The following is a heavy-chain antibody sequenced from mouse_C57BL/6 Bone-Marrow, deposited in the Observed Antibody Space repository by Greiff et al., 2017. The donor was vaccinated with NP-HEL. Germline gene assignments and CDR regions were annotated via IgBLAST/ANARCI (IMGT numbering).Heavy chain of an antibody. V-gene: IGHV1-26*01. Sequence: EVQLQQSGPELVKPGASVKISCKASGYTFTDYYMNWVKQSHGKSLEWIGDINPNNGGTSYNQKFKGKATLTVDKSSSTAYMELRSLTSEDSAVYYCARMWVRDTTALMDYWGQGTSVTVSS. D-gene: IGHD1-2*01. J-gene: IGHJ4*01. CDR2: INPNNGGT. CDR1: GYTFTDYY. CDR3: ARMWVRDTTALMDY.